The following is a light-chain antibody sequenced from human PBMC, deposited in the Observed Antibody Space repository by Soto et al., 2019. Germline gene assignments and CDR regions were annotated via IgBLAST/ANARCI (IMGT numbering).Light chain of an antibody. V-gene: IGKV3D-20*02. CDR2: GAS. J-gene: IGKJ5*01. Sequence: EIVLTQSPGTLSLSPGERATLSCRVSQTVSSSDLAWFQQRPGQAPRLLIYGASTRATGIPARFSGSGSGTDFTLTISSLEPEDFAVYYGQQRSNWPRTFGQGTRLE. CDR1: QTVSSSD. CDR3: QQRSNWPRT.